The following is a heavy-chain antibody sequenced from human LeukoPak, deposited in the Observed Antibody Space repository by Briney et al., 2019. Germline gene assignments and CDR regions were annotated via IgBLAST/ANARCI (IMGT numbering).Heavy chain of an antibody. D-gene: IGHD2-2*01. J-gene: IGHJ3*02. Sequence: PGGSLRLSCAASGFTFSSFGMHWVRQAPGKGLEWVAVISYDGTNKYYADSVKGRFTISRDNSKKTMDLQMNSLRAEDTAVYYCASSRTGAFDNWGQGTMVTVSS. CDR1: GFTFSSFG. V-gene: IGHV3-30*03. CDR2: ISYDGTNK. CDR3: ASSRTGAFDN.